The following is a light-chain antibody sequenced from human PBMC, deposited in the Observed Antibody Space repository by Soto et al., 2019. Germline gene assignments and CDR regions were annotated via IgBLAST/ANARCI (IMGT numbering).Light chain of an antibody. V-gene: IGKV1-33*01. CDR2: DAS. CDR3: QQYGV. CDR1: QDITKK. Sequence: DIQMTQSPSSLSASVGDRVTITCQVSQDITKKLNWYQQKPGKAPKLLIYDASTLESGVPSRFSGDGSGTVFAFTISSLQPEDCSTYYCQQYGVFGSGTKVDIK. J-gene: IGKJ3*01.